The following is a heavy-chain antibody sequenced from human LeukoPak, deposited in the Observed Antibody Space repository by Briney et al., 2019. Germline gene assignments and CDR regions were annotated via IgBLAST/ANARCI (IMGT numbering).Heavy chain of an antibody. V-gene: IGHV4-39*01. D-gene: IGHD3-9*01. CDR3: VRFYGILTIGTDAFDV. CDR1: GGSISSPSYY. J-gene: IGHJ3*01. Sequence: SETLSLTCTVSGGSISSPSYYGGWMRQSPEKGLEWIGSISYTGKTYYNPPLKSRVTISIDTSKNQFSLKLNSLTAADTAVYYCVRFYGILTIGTDAFDVWGRGTRVTVSS. CDR2: ISYTGKT.